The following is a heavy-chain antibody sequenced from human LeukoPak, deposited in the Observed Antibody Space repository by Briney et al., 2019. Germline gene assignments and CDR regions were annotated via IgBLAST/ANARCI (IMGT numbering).Heavy chain of an antibody. D-gene: IGHD2-8*01. J-gene: IGHJ4*02. CDR1: GFTFSSYD. CDR2: IGTAGDT. V-gene: IGHV3-13*01. Sequence: GGSLRLSCAASGFTFSSYDMHWVRQATGKGLEWVSAIGTAGDTYYPGSVKGRFTISRENAKNSLYLRMNSLRAGDTAVYYCARGSVLKGFDYWGQGTMVTVSS. CDR3: ARGSVLKGFDY.